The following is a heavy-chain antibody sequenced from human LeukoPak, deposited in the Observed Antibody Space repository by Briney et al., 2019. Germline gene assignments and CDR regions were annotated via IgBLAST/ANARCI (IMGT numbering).Heavy chain of an antibody. Sequence: PSQTLSLTCTVSGGSISSGGYYWSWIRQHPGKGLEWIGYIYYSGSTNYNPSLKSRVTISVDTSKNQFSLKLSSVTAADTAVYYCARQGRWAVDFDYWGQGTLVTVSS. CDR2: IYYSGST. J-gene: IGHJ4*02. CDR1: GGSISSGGYY. D-gene: IGHD3-16*01. V-gene: IGHV4-31*03. CDR3: ARQGRWAVDFDY.